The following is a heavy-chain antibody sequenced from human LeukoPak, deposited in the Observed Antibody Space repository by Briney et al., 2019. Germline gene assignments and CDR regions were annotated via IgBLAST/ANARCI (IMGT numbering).Heavy chain of an antibody. CDR1: GFAFSGSS. D-gene: IGHD4-23*01. CDR3: SSLGEVTPWYFDY. Sequence: GSQKLSCAASGFAFSGSSMHWVRQVSGKGLEWVGRIRSKSNNYATAYAASVKGRFTISRDDSKNTAYLQMNSLKTEDTAVYYCSSLGEVTPWYFDYWGQGTLVTVSS. J-gene: IGHJ4*02. V-gene: IGHV3-73*01. CDR2: IRSKSNNYAT.